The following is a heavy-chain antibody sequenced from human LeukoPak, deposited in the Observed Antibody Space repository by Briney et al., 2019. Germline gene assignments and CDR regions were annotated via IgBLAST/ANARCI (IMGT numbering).Heavy chain of an antibody. CDR1: GFTFSSSA. Sequence: GGSLRLSCAASGFTFSSSAMSWVRQAPGKGLEWVAAISDTGRLSYCADSVNGRFTISRDNSKNTLSLQMNSLRAEDTAVYYCARTPTLSSGYYDYWGQGTLVTVSS. CDR2: ISDTGRLS. CDR3: ARTPTLSSGYYDY. J-gene: IGHJ4*02. V-gene: IGHV3-23*01. D-gene: IGHD3-22*01.